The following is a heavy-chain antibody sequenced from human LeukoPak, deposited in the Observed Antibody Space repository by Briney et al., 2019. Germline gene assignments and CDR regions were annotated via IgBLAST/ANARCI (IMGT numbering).Heavy chain of an antibody. D-gene: IGHD3-16*01. CDR3: ARDLIGGWSCDH. J-gene: IGHJ4*02. V-gene: IGHV3-30*02. CDR2: IGHDGRDI. CDR1: GFTFTSRG. Sequence: GGSLRLSCTVSGFTFTSRGMHWARQAPGKGLEWVAYIGHDGRDIYYADSVKGRFTISRDNSKNTVHLQMNSLKVEDTAVYYCARDLIGGWSCDHWGQGTLVTVSS.